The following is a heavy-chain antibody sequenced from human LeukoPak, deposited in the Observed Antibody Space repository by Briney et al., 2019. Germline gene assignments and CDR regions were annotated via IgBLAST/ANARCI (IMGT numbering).Heavy chain of an antibody. Sequence: SETLSLTCTVSGGSISSCYWSWIRQPAGKGLEWIGRIYSSGSTNYNPSLKSRVTMSVDTSKNQFSLKVISVTAADTAVYYCAREGQWLVRYFDYWGQGTLVTVSS. CDR2: IYSSGST. CDR3: AREGQWLVRYFDY. V-gene: IGHV4-4*07. J-gene: IGHJ4*02. D-gene: IGHD6-19*01. CDR1: GGSISSCY.